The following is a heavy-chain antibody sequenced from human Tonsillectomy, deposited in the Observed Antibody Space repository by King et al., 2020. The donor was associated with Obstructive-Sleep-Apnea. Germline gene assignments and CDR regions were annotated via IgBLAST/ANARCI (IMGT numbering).Heavy chain of an antibody. CDR1: GYTFTGYQ. CDR2: INPNSGGT. V-gene: IGHV1-2*02. Sequence: QLVQSGAEVKKPGASVKVSCKASGYTFTGYQIHWVRQAPGHGLEWVGWINPNSGGTNCAQKFQGRVTMTRETSISTAYMDLSSLRSDDTAVYYCATVAVATATYCFHYWGQGTLVTVSS. D-gene: IGHD4-17*01. J-gene: IGHJ4*02. CDR3: ATVAVATATYCFHY.